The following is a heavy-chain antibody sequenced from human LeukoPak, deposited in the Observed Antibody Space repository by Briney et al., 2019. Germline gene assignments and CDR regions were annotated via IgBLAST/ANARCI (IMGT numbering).Heavy chain of an antibody. Sequence: ASVKVSCKVSGYTLTELSMHWVRQAPGKGLEWMGGFDPEDGETIYAQKFQGRVTMTRNTSISTAYMELSSLRSEDTAVYYCAGTHPEAGYYYMDVWGKGTTVTISS. CDR2: FDPEDGET. J-gene: IGHJ6*03. V-gene: IGHV1-24*01. CDR1: GYTLTELS. D-gene: IGHD6-19*01. CDR3: AGTHPEAGYYYMDV.